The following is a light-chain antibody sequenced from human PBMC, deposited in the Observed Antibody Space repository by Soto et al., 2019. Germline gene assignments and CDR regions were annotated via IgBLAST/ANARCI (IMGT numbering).Light chain of an antibody. CDR2: GAF. CDR3: QQYGSSPRT. Sequence: EIVMTQSPATLSVSPGGRATLSCRASQSISDTLAWYQQKPGQAPRLLIYGAFNRATGIPDRFSGSGSGTDFTLTISRLEPEDFAVYYCQQYGSSPRTFGQGTKVDIK. CDR1: QSISDT. V-gene: IGKV3-20*01. J-gene: IGKJ1*01.